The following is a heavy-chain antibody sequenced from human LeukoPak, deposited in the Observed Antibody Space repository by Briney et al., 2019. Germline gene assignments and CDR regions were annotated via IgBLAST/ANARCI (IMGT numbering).Heavy chain of an antibody. J-gene: IGHJ4*02. V-gene: IGHV3-73*01. CDR2: IRSKANSYAT. CDR1: GFTFSGSA. D-gene: IGHD5-24*01. CDR3: LSRPIGMATGPNDY. Sequence: GSLRLSCAASGFTFSGSAMHWVRQASGKGLEWVGRIRSKANSYATAYAASVKGRFTISRDDSKNTAYLQMNSLKTEDTAVYYRLSRPIGMATGPNDYWGQGTLVTVSS.